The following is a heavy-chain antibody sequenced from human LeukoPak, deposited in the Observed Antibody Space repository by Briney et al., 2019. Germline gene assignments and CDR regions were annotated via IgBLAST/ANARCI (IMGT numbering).Heavy chain of an antibody. CDR1: GFIVSNYY. CDR2: ISRGGSDS. CDR3: ARAGIVGAVFDF. Sequence: PGGSLRLSCATSGFIVSNYYMSWIRQAPGKGLEWVSCISRGGSDSYYADSVKGRFTISRDTAKNSQYLQMNSLRAEDTAVYYCARAGIVGAVFDFWGHGTLVTVSP. J-gene: IGHJ4*01. D-gene: IGHD1-26*01. V-gene: IGHV3-11*01.